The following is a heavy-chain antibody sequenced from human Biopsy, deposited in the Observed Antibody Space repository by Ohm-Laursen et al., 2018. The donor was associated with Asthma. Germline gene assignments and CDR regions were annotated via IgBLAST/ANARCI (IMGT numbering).Heavy chain of an antibody. CDR2: IYYSGRT. D-gene: IGHD6-6*01. CDR1: GDAMSTSGSY. Sequence: SDTLSLTWIVSGDAMSTSGSYWGWIRQSPGKGLEWIGSIYYSGRTYYNPSLESRVTISADTSKNHFSLKVTSLTAADTAVYYCARAVSSSSHWYFDLWGRGDLVTVSS. J-gene: IGHJ2*01. V-gene: IGHV4-39*02. CDR3: ARAVSSSSHWYFDL.